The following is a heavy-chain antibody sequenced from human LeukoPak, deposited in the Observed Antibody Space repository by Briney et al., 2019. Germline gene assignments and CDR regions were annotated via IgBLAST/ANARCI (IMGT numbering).Heavy chain of an antibody. CDR1: GFTFSSYG. D-gene: IGHD4-17*01. CDR2: IGYDGSNK. J-gene: IGHJ6*03. Sequence: AGGSPRLSCAASGFTFSSYGMHWVRQAPGKGLEWVAFIGYDGSNKYTADSARGRFTLSRDNSKDTLYLQMNSLRAEDTAVYYCAKRGGTTVTTSNFHMDVWGKGTTVTVSS. CDR3: AKRGGTTVTTSNFHMDV. V-gene: IGHV3-30*02.